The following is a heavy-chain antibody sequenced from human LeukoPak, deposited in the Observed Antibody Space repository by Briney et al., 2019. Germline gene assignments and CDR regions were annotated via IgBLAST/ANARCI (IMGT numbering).Heavy chain of an antibody. CDR3: ARTPTISTRLWEGYNWLDP. D-gene: IGHD1-26*01. CDR1: GYNYDRFD. Sequence: ASVKVSCKASGYNYDRFDINWVRQAPGQGLEWVGWISGYKGETNYAQKFQGRVTVTTDTSTTTASMELRSLTPDDTAVYFCARTPTISTRLWEGYNWLDPWGQGTLVTVSS. CDR2: ISGYKGET. J-gene: IGHJ5*02. V-gene: IGHV1-18*01.